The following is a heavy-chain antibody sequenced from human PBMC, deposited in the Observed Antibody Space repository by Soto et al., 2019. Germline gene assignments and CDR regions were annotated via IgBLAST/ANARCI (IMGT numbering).Heavy chain of an antibody. Sequence: GGSLRLSCAASGFTFSSYAMSWVRQAPGKGLEWVSAISGSGGSTYYADSVKGRFTISRDNSKNTLYLQMNSLRAEDTAVYYCAKERYYYDSSGYYPLGYWGQGTLVTVSS. V-gene: IGHV3-23*01. J-gene: IGHJ4*02. D-gene: IGHD3-22*01. CDR3: AKERYYYDSSGYYPLGY. CDR1: GFTFSSYA. CDR2: ISGSGGST.